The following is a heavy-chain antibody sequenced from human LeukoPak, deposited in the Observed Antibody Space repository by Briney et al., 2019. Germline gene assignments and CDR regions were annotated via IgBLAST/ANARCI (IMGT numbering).Heavy chain of an antibody. J-gene: IGHJ4*02. CDR1: GGSFSSSDYY. CDR2: IYYSGTT. Sequence: SETLSLTCTVSGGSFSSSDYYWGWIRQPPGKGLEWIGSIYYSGTTYYNPSLKSRVTISVDTSKNQFSLKLSSVTAADTAVYYCARVSGYDWESSYDYWGQGTLVTVSS. CDR3: ARVSGYDWESSYDY. V-gene: IGHV4-39*07. D-gene: IGHD5-12*01.